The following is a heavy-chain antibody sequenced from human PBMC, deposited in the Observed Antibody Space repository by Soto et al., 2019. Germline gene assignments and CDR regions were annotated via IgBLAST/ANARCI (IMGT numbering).Heavy chain of an antibody. Sequence: ASVKVSCKASGYTFSDYYIHWVRQAPGQGLQWMGCINPKSGDRRYAQMFRGWVFMTRDTSISTAYMEVSGLKSDDTAVYFCARGAEVGIELAAFDQWGQGTLVTVSS. V-gene: IGHV1-2*04. CDR2: INPKSGDR. J-gene: IGHJ4*02. D-gene: IGHD2-8*02. CDR3: ARGAEVGIELAAFDQ. CDR1: GYTFSDYY.